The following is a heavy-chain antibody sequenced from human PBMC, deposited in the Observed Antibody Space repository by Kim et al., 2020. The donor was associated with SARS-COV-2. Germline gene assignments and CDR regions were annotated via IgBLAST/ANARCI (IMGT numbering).Heavy chain of an antibody. D-gene: IGHD3-10*01. CDR3: AKGGATMVRGVIITQYYFDH. J-gene: IGHJ4*02. CDR1: GFTFSSYA. V-gene: IGHV3-23*01. Sequence: GGSLRLSCAASGFTFSSYAMSWVRQAPGKGLEWVSSTGGGGGGTYYADSMEGRFTISRDNSKSTVYLQVNSLRAEDTAVYYCAKGGATMVRGVIITQYYFDHWGQGTLVTVSS. CDR2: TGGGGGGT.